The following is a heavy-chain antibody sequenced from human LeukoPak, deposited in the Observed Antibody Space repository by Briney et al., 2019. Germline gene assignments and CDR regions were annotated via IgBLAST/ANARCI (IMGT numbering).Heavy chain of an antibody. CDR2: INPSGGST. D-gene: IGHD6-19*01. V-gene: IGHV1-46*01. CDR3: ARDLAGYSSGWPPDADWFDP. Sequence: ASVKVSCKATGYTFTSYYMHWVRQAPGQGLEWMGIINPSGGSTSYAQKFQGRVTMTSDMSTSTVYMELSSLRSEDTAVYYRARDLAGYSSGWPPDADWFDPWGQGTLVTVSS. CDR1: GYTFTSYY. J-gene: IGHJ5*02.